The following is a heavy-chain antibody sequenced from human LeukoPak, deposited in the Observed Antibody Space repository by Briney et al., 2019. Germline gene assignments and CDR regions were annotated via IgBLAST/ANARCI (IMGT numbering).Heavy chain of an antibody. CDR2: ISSSSSYI. Sequence: PGGSLRLSCAASGFTYSSYSMNWVRQAPGKGLEWVSSISSSSSYIYYADSVKGRFTISRDNAKNSLYLQMNSLRAEDTAVYYCASRATMPNDYWGQGTLVTVSS. V-gene: IGHV3-21*01. CDR3: ASRATMPNDY. J-gene: IGHJ4*02. D-gene: IGHD5-12*01. CDR1: GFTYSSYS.